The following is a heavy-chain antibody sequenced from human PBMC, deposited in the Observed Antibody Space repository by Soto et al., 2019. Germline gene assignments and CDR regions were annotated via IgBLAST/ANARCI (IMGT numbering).Heavy chain of an antibody. CDR2: IYPGDSDT. J-gene: IGHJ6*02. D-gene: IGHD3-16*02. CDR1: VYSFTSYW. Sequence: GASLQIACKGSVYSFTSYWIGWVRHMPVKGLEWMGIIYPGDSDTRYSPSFQGQVTISADKSISTAYLQWSSLKASDTAMYYCARHYPRTHYYYGMDVWGQGTTVTVSS. V-gene: IGHV5-51*01. CDR3: ARHYPRTHYYYGMDV.